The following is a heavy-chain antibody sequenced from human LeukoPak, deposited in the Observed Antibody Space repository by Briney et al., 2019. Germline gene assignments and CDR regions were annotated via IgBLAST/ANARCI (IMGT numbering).Heavy chain of an antibody. J-gene: IGHJ4*02. CDR3: ARGADY. V-gene: IGHV4-34*01. Sequence: SETLSLTCAVYGVSFSGYYWSWIRQPPGKGLEWIGEINHSGSTNYNPSLKSRVTISVDTSKNQFSLKLSSVTAADTAVYYCARGADYWGQGTLVTVSS. CDR2: INHSGST. CDR1: GVSFSGYY.